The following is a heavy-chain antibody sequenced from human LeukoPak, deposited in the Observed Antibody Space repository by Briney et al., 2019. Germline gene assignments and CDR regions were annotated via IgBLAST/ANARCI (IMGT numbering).Heavy chain of an antibody. D-gene: IGHD6-19*01. CDR2: INPNSGGT. V-gene: IGHV1-2*02. J-gene: IGHJ4*02. CDR3: ARDNSGWYLAY. Sequence: ALVKVSCKTSGYTFTGYYMHWVRQAPGQGLEWMGWINPNSGGTNYAQKFQGRVTMTRDTSISTGYMELSRLRSDDTAVYYCARDNSGWYLAYWGQGTLVTVSS. CDR1: GYTFTGYY.